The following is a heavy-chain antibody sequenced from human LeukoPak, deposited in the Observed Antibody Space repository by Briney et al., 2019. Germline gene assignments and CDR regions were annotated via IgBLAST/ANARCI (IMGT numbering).Heavy chain of an antibody. J-gene: IGHJ4*02. CDR2: INHSGST. V-gene: IGHV4-34*01. D-gene: IGHD3-22*01. CDR1: GGSFSGYY. Sequence: SETLSLTRAVYGGSFSGYYWSWIRQPPGKGLEWIGEINHSGSTNYNPSLKSRVTISVDTSKNQFSLKLSSVTAADTAVYYCASGSVYYYDSSGYLYYFDYWGQGTLVTVSS. CDR3: ASGSVYYYDSSGYLYYFDY.